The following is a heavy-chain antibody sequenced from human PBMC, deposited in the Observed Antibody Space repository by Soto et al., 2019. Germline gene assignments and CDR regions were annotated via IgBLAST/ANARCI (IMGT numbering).Heavy chain of an antibody. D-gene: IGHD3-22*01. CDR2: ISGSGGGT. CDR3: AKSQGSSGYPYYFDF. CDR1: GITFRNYA. J-gene: IGHJ4*02. V-gene: IGHV3-23*01. Sequence: GGSLRLSCAASGITFRNYAMSWVRQAPGAGLEWVSAISGSGGGTFYADSVKGRFTIFRDNSKNTLYLQMHSLRAEDTAVYYCAKSQGSSGYPYYFDFWGQGTPVTVSS.